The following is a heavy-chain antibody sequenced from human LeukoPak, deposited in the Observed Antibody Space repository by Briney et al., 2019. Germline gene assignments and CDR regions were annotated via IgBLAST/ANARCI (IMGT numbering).Heavy chain of an antibody. Sequence: GGSLRLSCAASGFTFDDYAMHWVRQAPGKGLEWVSGISWNSGSIGYADSVKGRFTISRDNAKNSLYLQMNSLRAEDMALYYCAKGGILPSYSSSSFDYWGQGTLVTVSS. CDR1: GFTFDDYA. D-gene: IGHD6-6*01. J-gene: IGHJ4*02. CDR2: ISWNSGSI. V-gene: IGHV3-9*03. CDR3: AKGGILPSYSSSSFDY.